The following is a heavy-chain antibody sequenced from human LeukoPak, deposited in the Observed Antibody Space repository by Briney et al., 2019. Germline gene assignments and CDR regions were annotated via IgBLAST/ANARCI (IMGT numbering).Heavy chain of an antibody. CDR1: GGTFSSYA. J-gene: IGHJ4*02. V-gene: IGHV1-69*13. Sequence: GASVTVSYKASGGTFSSYAISWVRQALGQGLEWMGGIIPIFGTANYAQKFQGRVTITADESTSTAYMELSSLRSEDTAVYYCARDLLRSHSYGLFDYWGQGTLVTVSS. CDR3: ARDLLRSHSYGLFDY. D-gene: IGHD5-18*01. CDR2: IIPIFGTA.